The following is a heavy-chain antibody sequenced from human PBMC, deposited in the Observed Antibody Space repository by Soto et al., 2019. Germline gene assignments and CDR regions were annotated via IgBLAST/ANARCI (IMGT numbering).Heavy chain of an antibody. CDR3: AKGIFVGVPAAINYYYGMDV. CDR2: ISGSGGST. D-gene: IGHD2-2*01. Sequence: GESLKISCAASGFTFSSYAMSWVRQAPGKGLEWVSAISGSGGSTYYADSVKGRFTISRDNSKNTLYLQMNSLRAEDTAVYYCAKGIFVGVPAAINYYYGMDVWGQGTTVTVSS. CDR1: GFTFSSYA. V-gene: IGHV3-23*01. J-gene: IGHJ6*02.